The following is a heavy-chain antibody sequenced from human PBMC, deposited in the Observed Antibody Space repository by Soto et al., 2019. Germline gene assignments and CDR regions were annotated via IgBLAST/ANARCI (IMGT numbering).Heavy chain of an antibody. Sequence: QITLKETGPPLVKPTQTLTLTCTLSGFSLNTRGVGVGWIRQPPGKALEWLALIYWDDDKRYSPSLKGRLTITKDTSENQVVLTMTNMDPVDTATYYCAHRQGYYDSSGYYYFEDSLHPIYYFDSWGQGTLVTVSS. CDR3: AHRQGYYDSSGYYYFEDSLHPIYYFDS. D-gene: IGHD3-22*01. CDR2: IYWDDDK. V-gene: IGHV2-5*02. J-gene: IGHJ4*02. CDR1: GFSLNTRGVG.